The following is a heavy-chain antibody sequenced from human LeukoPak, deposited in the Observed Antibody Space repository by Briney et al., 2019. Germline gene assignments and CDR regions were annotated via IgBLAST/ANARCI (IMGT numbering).Heavy chain of an antibody. J-gene: IGHJ3*02. CDR2: IIPIFGTA. CDR3: ARSTLRFPDQHI. D-gene: IGHD3-3*01. V-gene: IGHV1-69*05. Sequence: GASVKVSCKASGGTFSSYAISWVRQAPGQGLEWMGGIIPIFGTANYAQKFQGRVTITTDKSTSTAYMELSSLRSEDTAVYYCARSTLRFPDQHIWGQGTMVTASS. CDR1: GGTFSSYA.